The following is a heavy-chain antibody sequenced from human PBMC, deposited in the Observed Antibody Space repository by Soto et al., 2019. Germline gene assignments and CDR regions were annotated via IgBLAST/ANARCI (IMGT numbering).Heavy chain of an antibody. Sequence: EVQLVESGGGLVQPGGSLRLSCAASGFTFSSYAMHWVRQAPGKGLEYVSAISSNGGSTYYANSVKGRFTISRDNCKNTLYLQMGSLRAEDMAVYYCARDGLRQYAFDIWGQGTMVTVSS. CDR3: ARDGLRQYAFDI. D-gene: IGHD4-17*01. J-gene: IGHJ3*02. CDR1: GFTFSSYA. V-gene: IGHV3-64*01. CDR2: ISSNGGST.